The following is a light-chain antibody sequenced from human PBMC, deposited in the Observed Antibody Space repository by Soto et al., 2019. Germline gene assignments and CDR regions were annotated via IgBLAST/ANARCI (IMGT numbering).Light chain of an antibody. CDR2: GAS. V-gene: IGKV3-20*01. Sequence: EIVLTQSPGTLSLSPGDRATLSCRASQSVGRDYLAWFQHKAGQAPRLLVHGASDRATGIPDRFSGSRSGTDLTLTISKLEPEDFAVYYCHQYATDPLTFVGGTKVEI. CDR3: HQYATDPLT. CDR1: QSVGRDY. J-gene: IGKJ4*01.